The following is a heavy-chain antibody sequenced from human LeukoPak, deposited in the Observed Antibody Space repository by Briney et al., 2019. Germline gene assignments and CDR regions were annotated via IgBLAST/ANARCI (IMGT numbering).Heavy chain of an antibody. CDR2: FDPEDGET. J-gene: IGHJ4*02. V-gene: IGHV1-24*01. D-gene: IGHD6-19*01. Sequence: GASVKVSFKVSGYTLTELSMHWVRQAPGKGLKWMGGFDPEDGETIYAQKFQGRVTMTEDTSTDTAYMELSSLRSEDTAVYYCATLPPRQWLVRWGAGNYFDYWGQGTLVTVSS. CDR3: ATLPPRQWLVRWGAGNYFDY. CDR1: GYTLTELS.